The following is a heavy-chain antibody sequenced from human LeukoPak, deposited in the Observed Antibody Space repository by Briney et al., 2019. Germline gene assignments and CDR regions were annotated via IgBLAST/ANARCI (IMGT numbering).Heavy chain of an antibody. CDR3: ARLRYSSSWYKGGPFDY. D-gene: IGHD6-13*01. J-gene: IGHJ4*02. CDR1: GGSISSSNW. Sequence: SGTPSLTCAVSGGSISSSNWWSWVRQPPGKGLEWIGEIYHSGSTNYNPSLKSRVTISVDTSKNQFSLKLSSVTAADTAVYYCARLRYSSSWYKGGPFDYWGQGTLVTVSS. CDR2: IYHSGST. V-gene: IGHV4-4*02.